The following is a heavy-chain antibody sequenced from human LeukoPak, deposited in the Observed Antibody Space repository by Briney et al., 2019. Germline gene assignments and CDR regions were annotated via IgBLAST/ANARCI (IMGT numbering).Heavy chain of an antibody. D-gene: IGHD3-9*01. Sequence: PSETLSLTCAVYGGSFSGYYWSWIRQPPGKGLEWIGEINHSGSTNYNPSLKSRVTISVDTSKNQFSLKLSSVTAADTAVYYCARKNYDILTGYYSSFDPWGQGTLVTVSS. CDR1: GGSFSGYY. V-gene: IGHV4-34*01. CDR3: ARKNYDILTGYYSSFDP. CDR2: INHSGST. J-gene: IGHJ5*02.